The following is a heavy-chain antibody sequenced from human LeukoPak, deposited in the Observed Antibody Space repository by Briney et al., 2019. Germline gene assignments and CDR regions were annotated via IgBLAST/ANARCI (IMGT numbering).Heavy chain of an antibody. CDR1: GYTFTSYY. CDR3: ARDSIVAAEYFQH. Sequence: APVKVSCKASGYTFTSYYMHWVRQAPGQGLEWMGIINPSGGSTSYAQKFQGRVTMTRDTSTSTVYMELSSLRSEGTAVYYCARDSIVAAEYFQHWGQGTLVTVSS. D-gene: IGHD1-26*01. V-gene: IGHV1-46*01. CDR2: INPSGGST. J-gene: IGHJ1*01.